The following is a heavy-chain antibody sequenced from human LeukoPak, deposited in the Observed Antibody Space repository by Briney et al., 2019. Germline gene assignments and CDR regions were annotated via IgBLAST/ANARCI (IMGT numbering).Heavy chain of an antibody. J-gene: IGHJ4*02. CDR3: ARVIAARRTDFDY. D-gene: IGHD6-6*01. CDR2: INPNSGGT. V-gene: IGHV1-2*02. CDR1: GYTFTGYY. Sequence: ASVKVSCKASGYTFTGYYMHWVRQAPGQGLEWTGWINPNSGGTNYAQKFQGRVTMTRGTSISTAYMELSRLRSDDTAVYYCARVIAARRTDFDYWGQGTLVTVSS.